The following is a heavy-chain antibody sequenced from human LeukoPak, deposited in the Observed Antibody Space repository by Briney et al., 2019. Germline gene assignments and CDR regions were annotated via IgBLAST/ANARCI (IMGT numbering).Heavy chain of an antibody. CDR2: IYRDGST. CDR3: AREGSQGSGSYFGY. CDR1: GFTVSSNY. J-gene: IGHJ4*02. Sequence: PGGSLRLTCAASGFTVSSNYMSWVRQAPGKGLEWVSVIYRDGSTYNADSVKGRFTISRDNSKNTLYLQMNSLRAEDTAVYYCAREGSQGSGSYFGYWGQGNLVTVSS. D-gene: IGHD3-10*01. V-gene: IGHV3-66*01.